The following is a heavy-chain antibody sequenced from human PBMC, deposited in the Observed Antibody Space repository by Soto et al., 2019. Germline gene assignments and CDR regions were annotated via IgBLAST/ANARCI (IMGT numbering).Heavy chain of an antibody. V-gene: IGHV4-39*01. Sequence: TSETLSLTCTVSGGSISGSSYYWGWIRQPPGKGLEWIGSIYYSGSTYYNPSLKSRVTISVDTSKNQFSLKLSSVTAADTAVYYCASPVGSSWANWFDPWGQGTLVTVSS. CDR2: IYYSGST. CDR1: GGSISGSSYY. D-gene: IGHD6-13*01. J-gene: IGHJ5*02. CDR3: ASPVGSSWANWFDP.